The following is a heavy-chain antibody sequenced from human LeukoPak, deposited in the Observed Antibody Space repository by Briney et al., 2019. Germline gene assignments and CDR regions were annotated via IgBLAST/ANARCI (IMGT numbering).Heavy chain of an antibody. CDR2: IWYDGSNK. V-gene: IGHV3-33*06. Sequence: PGGSLRLSCAASGFTFSSYGMHWVRQAPGKGLEWVAVIWYDGSNKYYADSVKGRFTISRDNSKNTLYLQMNSLRAEDTAVYYCAKGTGIVGATVDYWGQGTLVTVSS. CDR1: GFTFSSYG. CDR3: AKGTGIVGATVDY. D-gene: IGHD1-26*01. J-gene: IGHJ4*02.